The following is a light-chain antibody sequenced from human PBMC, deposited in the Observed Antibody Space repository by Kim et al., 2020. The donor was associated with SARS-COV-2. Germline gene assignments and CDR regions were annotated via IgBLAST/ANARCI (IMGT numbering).Light chain of an antibody. CDR1: RSNIGSNY. Sequence: GQRVTISCSGRRSNIGSNYVYWYQQLPGTAPKLLIYRNDQRPSGVPDRFSGSKSGTSASLAISGLRSEDEADYSCAAWDDSLSGVVFGGGTQLTVL. V-gene: IGLV1-47*01. J-gene: IGLJ2*01. CDR2: RND. CDR3: AAWDDSLSGVV.